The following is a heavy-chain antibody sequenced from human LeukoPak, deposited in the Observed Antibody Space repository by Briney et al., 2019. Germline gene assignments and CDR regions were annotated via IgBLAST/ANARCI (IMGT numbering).Heavy chain of an antibody. Sequence: SETLSLTCAVSGYSISSGYYWGWVRQPPGKGLEWIGSIYRSGITYYNPSLKSRVAMSVDTSKKQFSLKLSSVTAADTAVYFCARAPMQFWAFDYWGQGTLVTVSS. CDR3: ARAPMQFWAFDY. J-gene: IGHJ4*02. CDR2: IYRSGIT. D-gene: IGHD6-19*01. V-gene: IGHV4-38-2*01. CDR1: GYSISSGYY.